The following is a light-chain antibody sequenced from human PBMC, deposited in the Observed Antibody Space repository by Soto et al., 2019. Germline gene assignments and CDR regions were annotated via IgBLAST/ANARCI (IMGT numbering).Light chain of an antibody. J-gene: IGKJ1*01. CDR3: QQYGSSPSST. Sequence: EIVLTQSPGTLSLSPGERATLSCRASQSVSSSYLAWYQQKPGQAPRLLIYGASSRATGIPDRFSGSGSGTDFTLTISRLEPEDFAVYYCQQYGSSPSSTSGQGTKVDIK. CDR2: GAS. V-gene: IGKV3-20*01. CDR1: QSVSSSY.